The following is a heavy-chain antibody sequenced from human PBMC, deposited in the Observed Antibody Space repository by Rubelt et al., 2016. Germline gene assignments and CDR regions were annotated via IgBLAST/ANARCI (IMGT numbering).Heavy chain of an antibody. V-gene: IGHV3-48*01. J-gene: IGHJ4*02. CDR3: ARGLGYCSGGSCIDY. CDR2: ISSSSSTI. D-gene: IGHD2-15*01. Sequence: GKGLEWVSYISSSSSTIYYADSVKGRFTISRDNAKNSLYLQMNSLRAEDTAVYYCARGLGYCSGGSCIDYWGQGTLVTVSS.